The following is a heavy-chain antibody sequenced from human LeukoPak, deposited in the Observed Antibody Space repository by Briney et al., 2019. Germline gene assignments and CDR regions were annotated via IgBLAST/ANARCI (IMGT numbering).Heavy chain of an antibody. J-gene: IGHJ5*01. CDR3: ARVVRGVVTSNWFDS. Sequence: TTSETLSLTCTVSGDSLNTYYWTWIRQTPGKGLEWIGFVAYSGSSNYNPSLKSRLGISIDTSKNQFSLALTSVTPADTAVYYCARVVRGVVTSNWFDSSGEGTLVTVSS. CDR2: VAYSGSS. V-gene: IGHV4-59*01. D-gene: IGHD2-21*02. CDR1: GDSLNTYY.